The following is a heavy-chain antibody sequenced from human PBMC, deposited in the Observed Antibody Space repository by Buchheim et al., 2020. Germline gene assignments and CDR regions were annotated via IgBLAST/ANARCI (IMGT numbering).Heavy chain of an antibody. CDR3: TRDLILGSGSSDS. J-gene: IGHJ4*02. CDR1: AFTFSNYW. V-gene: IGHV3-74*01. CDR2: INTDESTT. D-gene: IGHD3-10*01. Sequence: EVQLVESGGGLVQPGGSLRLSCAASAFTFSNYWMHWVRQAPGKGLVWVARINTDESTTNYAASVKGRFTVSRDNAKTTLYLQMNSLRADDTAVYYCTRDLILGSGSSDSWGQGTL.